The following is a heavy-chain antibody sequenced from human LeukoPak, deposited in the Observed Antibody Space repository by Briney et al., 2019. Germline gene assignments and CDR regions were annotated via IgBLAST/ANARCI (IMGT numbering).Heavy chain of an antibody. CDR3: ARGELGDSSGFSFFDY. J-gene: IGHJ4*02. CDR2: VIAIFGRV. V-gene: IGHV1-69*05. Sequence: SVKVSCKASRGTFSSHGISWVRQAPGQGLEWMGGVIAIFGRVKYGQKFQGRATITTDESMSTAYMELSSLTSEDTGVYYCARGELGDSSGFSFFDYWGQGTLVTVSS. CDR1: RGTFSSHG. D-gene: IGHD3-22*01.